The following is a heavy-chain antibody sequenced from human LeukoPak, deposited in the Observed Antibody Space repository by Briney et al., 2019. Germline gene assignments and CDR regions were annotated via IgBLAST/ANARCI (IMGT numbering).Heavy chain of an antibody. J-gene: IGHJ5*02. D-gene: IGHD3-9*01. V-gene: IGHV1-2*02. CDR1: GYTFSDYY. Sequence: GASVKVSCKASGYTFSDYYIHWVRQAPGQGPEWMGWINPSSGVTNYEERFQGRVTMTRDTSTSTANMELGRLTSDDAAVYYCTRGALLRDFHWAPSDPWGQGTLVTVSS. CDR2: INPSSGVT. CDR3: TRGALLRDFHWAPSDP.